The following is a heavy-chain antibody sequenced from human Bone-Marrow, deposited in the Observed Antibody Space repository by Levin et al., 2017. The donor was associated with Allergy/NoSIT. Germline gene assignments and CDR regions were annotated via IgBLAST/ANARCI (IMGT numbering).Heavy chain of an antibody. CDR3: ATDMGSTLTTYYGLNA. Sequence: SLKISCAASGFTFDDYAMHWVRQIPGKGLEWVAGITWNSGTIGYADSVQGRFTISRDNAKNSLYLQMNSLRVEDTALYFCATDMGSTLTTYYGLNAWGQGTTVTVS. V-gene: IGHV3-9*01. J-gene: IGHJ6*02. CDR1: GFTFDDYA. CDR2: ITWNSGTI. D-gene: IGHD4-11*01.